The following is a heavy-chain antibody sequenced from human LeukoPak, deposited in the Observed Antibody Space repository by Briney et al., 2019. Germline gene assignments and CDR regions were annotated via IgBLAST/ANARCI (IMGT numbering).Heavy chain of an antibody. V-gene: IGHV1-8*01. CDR3: ARGNRKRGGYSGLRYYYYMDV. Sequence: ASVKVSCKASGYTFTSYDINWVRQATGQGLEWMGWMNPNSGNTGYAQKFQGRVTMTRNTSISTAYMELSSLRSEDKAVYYYARGNRKRGGYSGLRYYYYMDVWGKGTTVTVSS. D-gene: IGHD5-12*01. J-gene: IGHJ6*03. CDR1: GYTFTSYD. CDR2: MNPNSGNT.